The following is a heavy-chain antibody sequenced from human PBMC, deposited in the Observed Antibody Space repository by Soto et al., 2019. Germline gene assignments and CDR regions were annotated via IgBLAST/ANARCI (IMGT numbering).Heavy chain of an antibody. Sequence: SETLSLTCAVSCGSISSGGYSWSWIRQPPGKGLEWIGYIYHSGSTYYNPSLKSRVTISVDRSKNQFSLKLSSVTAADTAVYYCARGPPTTVTFFDYWGQGTLVTVSS. CDR2: IYHSGST. CDR3: ARGPPTTVTFFDY. D-gene: IGHD4-17*01. V-gene: IGHV4-30-2*01. CDR1: CGSISSGGYS. J-gene: IGHJ4*02.